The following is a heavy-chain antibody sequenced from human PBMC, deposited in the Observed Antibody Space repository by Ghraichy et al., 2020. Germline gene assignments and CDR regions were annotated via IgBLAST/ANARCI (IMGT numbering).Heavy chain of an antibody. CDR2: IYSGGST. Sequence: GGSLRLSCASSGFTVSSNYMSWVRQAPGKGLEWVSVIYSGGSTYYADSVKGRFTISRDNSKNTLYLQMNSLRAEDTAVYYCARDSGEQLAAAFDYWGQGTLVTVSS. J-gene: IGHJ4*02. D-gene: IGHD6-13*01. CDR3: ARDSGEQLAAAFDY. V-gene: IGHV3-66*02. CDR1: GFTVSSNY.